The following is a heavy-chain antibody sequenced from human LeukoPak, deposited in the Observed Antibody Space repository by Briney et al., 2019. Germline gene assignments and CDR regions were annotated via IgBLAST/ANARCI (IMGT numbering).Heavy chain of an antibody. CDR1: GFTFSSYS. V-gene: IGHV3-48*01. CDR3: ARGAYYYDSSGRIEYFQH. CDR2: ISSSSSTI. J-gene: IGHJ1*01. Sequence: GGSLRLSCAASGFTFSSYSMNWVRQAPGKGLEWVSYISSSSSTIYYADSEKGRFTISRDNAKNSLYLQMNSLRAEDTAVYYCARGAYYYDSSGRIEYFQHWGQGTLVTVSS. D-gene: IGHD3-22*01.